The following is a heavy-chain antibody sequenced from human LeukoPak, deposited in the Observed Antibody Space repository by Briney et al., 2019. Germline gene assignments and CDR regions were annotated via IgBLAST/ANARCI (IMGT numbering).Heavy chain of an antibody. CDR1: GYTFTSYG. CDR3: ARDSAYDYVWGSYRPDY. D-gene: IGHD3-16*02. Sequence: ASVKVSCKASGYTFTSYGISWVRQAPGQGLEWMGWISAYNGNTNYAQKLQGRVTMTTDTSTGTAYMELRSLRSDDTAVYYCARDSAYDYVWGSYRPDYWGQGTLVTVSS. V-gene: IGHV1-18*01. J-gene: IGHJ4*02. CDR2: ISAYNGNT.